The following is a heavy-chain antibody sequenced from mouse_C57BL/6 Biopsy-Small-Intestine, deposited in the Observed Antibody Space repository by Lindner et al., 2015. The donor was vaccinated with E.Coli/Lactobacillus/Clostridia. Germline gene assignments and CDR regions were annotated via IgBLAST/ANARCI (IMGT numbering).Heavy chain of an antibody. J-gene: IGHJ4*01. CDR1: ADTFNSYT. Sequence: SVKVSCKAPADTFNSYTFSWVRQAPGQGLEWMGRIIPVLHEADYAQKFQDRVTITADQSTSTVYVEVSSLRSDDTAVYYCARHRDGSGDDYWGQGTLCHRLL. CDR3: ARHRDGSGDDY. D-gene: IGHD2-3*01. CDR2: IIPVLHEA. V-gene: IGHV1S126*01.